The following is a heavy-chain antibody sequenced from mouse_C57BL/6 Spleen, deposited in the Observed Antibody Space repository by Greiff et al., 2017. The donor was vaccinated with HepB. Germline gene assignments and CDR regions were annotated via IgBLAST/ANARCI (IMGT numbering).Heavy chain of an antibody. CDR2: IYPGSGST. CDR3: ARTGGTTVHCDY. CDR1: GYTFTSYW. J-gene: IGHJ2*01. Sequence: QVQLQQPGAELVKPGASVKMSCKASGYTFTSYWITWVKQRPGQGLEWIGDIYPGSGSTNYNEKFKSKATLTVDTSSSTAYMQLSSLTSEDSAVYYCARTGGTTVHCDYWGQGTTLTVAS. V-gene: IGHV1-55*01. D-gene: IGHD1-1*01.